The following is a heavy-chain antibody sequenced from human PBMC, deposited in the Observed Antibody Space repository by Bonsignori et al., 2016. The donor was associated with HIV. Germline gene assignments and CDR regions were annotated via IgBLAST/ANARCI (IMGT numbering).Heavy chain of an antibody. Sequence: GGSLRLSCAVSGFSFIIYSMNWVRQAPGKGLEWVSSINPGSGDIYYADSVKGRFTISRDNAKNSLYLQMNSLTDEDTAVYYCARDRSGWGIDFWGQGTPVTVSS. CDR2: INPGSGDI. V-gene: IGHV3-21*01. D-gene: IGHD6-19*01. CDR3: ARDRSGWGIDF. CDR1: GFSFIIYS. J-gene: IGHJ4*02.